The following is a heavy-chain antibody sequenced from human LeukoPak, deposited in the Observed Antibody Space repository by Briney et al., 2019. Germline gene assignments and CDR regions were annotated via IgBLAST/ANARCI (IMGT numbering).Heavy chain of an antibody. CDR1: GGSFSGYY. D-gene: IGHD2-2*01. CDR2: INHSGST. V-gene: IGHV4-34*01. J-gene: IGHJ3*02. Sequence: SETLSLTCAVYGGSFSGYYWSWIGQPPGKGLEWIGEINHSGSTNYNPSLKSRVTISVDTSKNQFSLKLSSVTAAYTAVYYCARGAVLVPAAIRSVRDAFDICGQGAMVSVSS. CDR3: ARGAVLVPAAIRSVRDAFDI.